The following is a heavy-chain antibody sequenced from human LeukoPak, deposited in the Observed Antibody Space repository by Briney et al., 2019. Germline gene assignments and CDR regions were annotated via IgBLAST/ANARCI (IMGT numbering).Heavy chain of an antibody. CDR1: GGSLSGYY. D-gene: IGHD3-22*01. CDR2: INHSGST. Sequence: SETLSLTCAVYGGSLSGYYWSWIRQPPGKGLEWIGEINHSGSTNYNPSLKSRVTISVDTSKNQFSLKLSSVTAADTAVYYCASRYDSSGYYYGVFDYWGQGTLVTVSS. V-gene: IGHV4-34*01. J-gene: IGHJ4*02. CDR3: ASRYDSSGYYYGVFDY.